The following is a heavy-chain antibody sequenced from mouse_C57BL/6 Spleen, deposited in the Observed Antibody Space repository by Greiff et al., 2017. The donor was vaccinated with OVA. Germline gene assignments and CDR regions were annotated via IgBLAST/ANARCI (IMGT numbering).Heavy chain of an antibody. D-gene: IGHD3-3*01. V-gene: IGHV5-17*01. J-gene: IGHJ2*01. CDR1: GFTFSDYG. CDR3: ARGTDYFDY. CDR2: ISSGSSTI. Sequence: EVHLVESGGGLVKPGGSLKLSCAASGFTFSDYGMHWVRQAPEKGLEWVAYISSGSSTIYYADTVKGRFTISRDNAKNTLFLHMTSLRSEDTAMYYCARGTDYFDYWGQGTTLTVSS.